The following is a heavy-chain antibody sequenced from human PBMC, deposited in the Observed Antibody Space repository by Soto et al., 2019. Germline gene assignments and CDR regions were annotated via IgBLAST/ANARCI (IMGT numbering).Heavy chain of an antibody. D-gene: IGHD5-18*01. CDR2: IKKDGSEK. J-gene: IGHJ4*02. CDR1: GISTSSYW. Sequence: GESLKISCAASGISTSSYWMRWVRQAPGRGLEWVASIKKDGSEKYYMDSLKGRFTISRDNALNSLYLQMNSLRAEDTAVYFCVTGYHSDYWGQGTLVTVSS. V-gene: IGHV3-7*03. CDR3: VTGYHSDY.